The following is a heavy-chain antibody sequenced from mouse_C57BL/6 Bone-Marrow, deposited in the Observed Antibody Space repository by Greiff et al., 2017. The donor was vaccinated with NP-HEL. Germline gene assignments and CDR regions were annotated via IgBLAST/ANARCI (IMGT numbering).Heavy chain of an antibody. J-gene: IGHJ2*01. CDR1: GYTFTSYD. CDR2: IYPRDGST. CDR3: ATYDYDGNYAMDY. V-gene: IGHV1-85*01. Sequence: QVQLQQSGPELVKPGASVKLSCKASGYTFTSYDINWVKQRPGQGLEWIGWIYPRDGSTKYNEKFKGKATLTVDTSSSTAYMELHSLTSEDSAVYFCATYDYDGNYAMDYWGQGTTLTVSS. D-gene: IGHD2-4*01.